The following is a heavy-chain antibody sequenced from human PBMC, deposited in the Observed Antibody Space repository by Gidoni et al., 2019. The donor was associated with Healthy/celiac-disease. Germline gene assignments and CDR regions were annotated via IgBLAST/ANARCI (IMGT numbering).Heavy chain of an antibody. V-gene: IGHV4-39*07. Sequence: QQPLQGPGPGLVTLSDTLSLTCASPGGSISSSCYHWPRSRQPPGKGLEWIGSISYSGTTYYSPSLKTRVTISVDTSKNQCSLKLSPATAADWAVYYCASVTGERVCAFDYWGQGTLVTVSS. CDR1: GGSISSSCYH. CDR3: ASVTGERVCAFDY. CDR2: ISYSGTT. J-gene: IGHJ4*02. D-gene: IGHD3-16*01.